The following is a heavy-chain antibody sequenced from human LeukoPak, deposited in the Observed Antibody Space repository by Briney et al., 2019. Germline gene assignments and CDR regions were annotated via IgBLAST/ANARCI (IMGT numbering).Heavy chain of an antibody. D-gene: IGHD4-11*01. CDR2: IYYSGST. CDR3: ARADYSNYQVFFDY. V-gene: IGHV4-30-4*01. CDR1: GGSISSGDYY. Sequence: SQTLSLTCTVSGGSISSGDYYWSWIRQPPGTGLEWIGYIYYSGSTYYNPSLKSRVTISVDTSKNQFSLKLSSVTAADTAAYYCARADYSNYQVFFDYWGQGTLVTVSS. J-gene: IGHJ4*02.